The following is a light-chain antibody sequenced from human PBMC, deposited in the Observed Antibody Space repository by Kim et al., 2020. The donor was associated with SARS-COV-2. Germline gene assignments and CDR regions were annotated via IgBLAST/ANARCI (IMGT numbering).Light chain of an antibody. J-gene: IGLJ1*01. V-gene: IGLV3-1*01. Sequence: SYELTQPPSVSVSPGQTASITCSGDKLGDKYACWYQQKPGQSPVLVIYQDSKRPSGIPERFSGSNSVNTATLTITGTQAIDEADYFSQACYSNTFYVFRTGTKVTVL. CDR1: KLGDKY. CDR2: QDS. CDR3: QACYSNTFYV.